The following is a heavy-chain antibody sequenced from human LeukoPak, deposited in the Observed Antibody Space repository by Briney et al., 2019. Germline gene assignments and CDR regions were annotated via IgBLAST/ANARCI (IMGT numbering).Heavy chain of an antibody. CDR2: INHSGST. CDR1: GGSFSGYY. CDR3: ARARGLRDY. J-gene: IGHJ4*02. Sequence: PSETPSLTCAVYGGSFSGYYWSWIRQPPGKGLEWIGEINHSGSTNYNPSLKSRVTISVDTSKNQFSLKLSSVTAADTAVYYCARARGLRDYWGQGTLVTVSS. V-gene: IGHV4-34*01. D-gene: IGHD5-12*01.